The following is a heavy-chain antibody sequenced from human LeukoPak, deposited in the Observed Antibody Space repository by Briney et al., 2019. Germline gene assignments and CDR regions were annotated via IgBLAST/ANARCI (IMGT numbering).Heavy chain of an antibody. CDR3: ARGSGAKGDY. J-gene: IGHJ4*02. D-gene: IGHD1-1*01. CDR2: ISTSSTTV. CDR1: GFMFNSYS. V-gene: IGHV3-48*04. Sequence: GGSLRLSCAASGFMFNSYSRNWVRQAPGKGLEWISYISTSSTTVHYADAVKGRFTISRDDAKNLLFLQMNSLRVEDTAVYYCARGSGAKGDYWGQGTLVTVSS.